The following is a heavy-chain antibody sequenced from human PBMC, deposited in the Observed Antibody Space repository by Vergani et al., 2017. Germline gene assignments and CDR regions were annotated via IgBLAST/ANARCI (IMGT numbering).Heavy chain of an antibody. D-gene: IGHD5-24*01. CDR1: GYSFTNYW. CDR2: IHPADSDT. Sequence: EVQLVQSGAEVKKPGESLKISCQISGYSFTNYWIGWVRQMPGKGLEWMGIIHPADSDTRYSPSFQGQVTISVDKSISTAYLQWSSLKASDTAMYYCAGGDGYTQKAFDIWGQGTMVTVSS. J-gene: IGHJ3*02. CDR3: AGGDGYTQKAFDI. V-gene: IGHV5-51*01.